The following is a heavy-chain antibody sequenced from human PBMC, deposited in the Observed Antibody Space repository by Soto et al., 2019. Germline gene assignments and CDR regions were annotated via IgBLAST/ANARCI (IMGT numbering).Heavy chain of an antibody. CDR2: AYYSGST. CDR3: ARDRSTYGGGGTGEVKENWFDP. D-gene: IGHD2-8*01. CDR1: GGSISHYY. J-gene: IGHJ5*02. Sequence: SETLSLTWTVSGGSISHYYWSWMGQSPGKGLEWIGYAYYSGSTDYNPSLKSRVTMSVDTSKNQVSLKLNSVTTADTAVYYCARDRSTYGGGGTGEVKENWFDPWGPGTLVTVSS. V-gene: IGHV4-59*01.